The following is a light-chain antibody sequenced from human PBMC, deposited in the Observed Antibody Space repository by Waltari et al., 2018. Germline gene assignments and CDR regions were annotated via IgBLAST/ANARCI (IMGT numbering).Light chain of an antibody. Sequence: QSALTQPPSASGSPGQQITTSCTGISTAVQGYDPVFWYKQHPGKAPKLLIYEVTKRPSGVPDRFSGSKSDNTASLAVSGRQAEDEADYYCSSYAGGSSLMFGGGTKLTVL. J-gene: IGLJ3*02. CDR3: SSYAGGSSLM. V-gene: IGLV2-8*01. CDR2: EVT. CDR1: STAVQGYDP.